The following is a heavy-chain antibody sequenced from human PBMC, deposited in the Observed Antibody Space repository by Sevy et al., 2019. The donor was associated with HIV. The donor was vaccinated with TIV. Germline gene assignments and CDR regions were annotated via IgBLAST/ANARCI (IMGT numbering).Heavy chain of an antibody. Sequence: GGSLRLSCAASEFTFSSYAMNWFRQAPGKGLEWVSTISVSGRSTYYADSVEGRFTISRDNSKNTLYLQMNSLRADDTAVYYCAKGFCSGGSCPRDYYYYGMDVWGQRTTVTVSS. D-gene: IGHD2-15*01. CDR3: AKGFCSGGSCPRDYYYYGMDV. CDR1: EFTFSSYA. CDR2: ISVSGRST. V-gene: IGHV3-23*01. J-gene: IGHJ6*02.